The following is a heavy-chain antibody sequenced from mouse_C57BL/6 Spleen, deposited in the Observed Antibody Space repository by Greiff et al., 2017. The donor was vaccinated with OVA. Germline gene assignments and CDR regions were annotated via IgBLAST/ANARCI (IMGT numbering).Heavy chain of an antibody. D-gene: IGHD1-1*01. CDR3: ARRYGSSFYAMDY. Sequence: QVHVKQPGAELVMPGASVKLSCKASGYTFTSYWMHWVKQRPGQGLEWIGEIDPSDSYTNYNQKFKGKSTLTVDKSSSTAYMQLSSLTSEDSAVYYCARRYGSSFYAMDYWGQGTSVTVSS. CDR2: IDPSDSYT. V-gene: IGHV1-69*01. CDR1: GYTFTSYW. J-gene: IGHJ4*01.